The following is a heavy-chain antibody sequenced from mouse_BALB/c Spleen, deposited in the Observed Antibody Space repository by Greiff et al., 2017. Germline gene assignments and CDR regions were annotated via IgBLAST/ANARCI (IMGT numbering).Heavy chain of an antibody. D-gene: IGHD2-4*01. CDR2: ISSGGST. J-gene: IGHJ3*01. Sequence: EVQRVESGGGLVKPGGSLKLSCAASGFTFSSYAMSWVRQTPEKRLEWVASISSGGSTYYPDSVKGRFTISRDNARNILYLQMSSLRSEDTAMYYCARDYYDYDAWFAYWGQGTLVTVSA. CDR3: ARDYYDYDAWFAY. CDR1: GFTFSSYA. V-gene: IGHV5-6-5*01.